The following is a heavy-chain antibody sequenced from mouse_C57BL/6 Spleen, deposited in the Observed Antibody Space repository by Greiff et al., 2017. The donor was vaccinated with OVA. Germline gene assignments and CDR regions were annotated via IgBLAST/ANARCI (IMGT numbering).Heavy chain of an antibody. J-gene: IGHJ2*01. CDR1: GYTFTSYW. V-gene: IGHV1-72*01. CDR2: IDPNSGGT. D-gene: IGHD1-1*01. CDR3: AEGGLITTVVDYFDY. Sequence: QVQLQQSGAELVKPGASVKLSCKASGYTFTSYWMHWVKQRPGRGLEWIGRIDPNSGGTKYNEKFKSKATLTVDKPSSTAYMQLSSLTSEDSAVYYCAEGGLITTVVDYFDYWGQGTTLTVSS.